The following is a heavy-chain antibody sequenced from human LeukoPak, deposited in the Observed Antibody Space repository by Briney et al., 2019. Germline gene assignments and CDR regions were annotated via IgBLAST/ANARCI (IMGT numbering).Heavy chain of an antibody. CDR3: ARVLEWLSGEYYFDY. V-gene: IGHV1-46*01. CDR1: GYTFTSYY. D-gene: IGHD3-3*01. CDR2: INPSGGST. J-gene: IGHJ4*02. Sequence: ASVKVSCKASGYTFTSYYMHRVRQAPGQGLEWMGIINPSGGSTSYAQKFQGRVTMTRDTSTSTVYMELSSLRSEDTAVYYCARVLEWLSGEYYFDYWGQGTLVTVSS.